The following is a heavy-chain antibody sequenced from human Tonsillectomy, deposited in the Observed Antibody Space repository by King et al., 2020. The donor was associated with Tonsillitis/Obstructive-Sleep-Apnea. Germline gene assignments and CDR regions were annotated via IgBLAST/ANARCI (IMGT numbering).Heavy chain of an antibody. CDR1: GFTFSSYD. Sequence: VQLVESGGGLVQPGGSLRLSCAASGFTFSSYDMHWVRQATGKGLEWVSGIGTAGDTYYPGSMKGRFIISRENAKNSLYLQMNSLRAGDTAVYYCARDSGQLEFDYWGQGTLVTVSS. D-gene: IGHD1-1*01. J-gene: IGHJ4*02. CDR2: IGTAGDT. CDR3: ARDSGQLEFDY. V-gene: IGHV3-13*04.